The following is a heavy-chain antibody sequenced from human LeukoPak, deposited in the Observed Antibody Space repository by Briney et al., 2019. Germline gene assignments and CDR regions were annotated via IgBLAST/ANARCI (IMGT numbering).Heavy chain of an antibody. CDR2: IYHSGST. V-gene: IGHV4-38-2*02. J-gene: IGHJ4*02. Sequence: SETLSLTCTVSAYSISSGYYWGWIRQPPGKGLEWIGSIYHSGSTYYNPSLKSRVTISVDTSKNQFSLKLSSVTAADTAVYSCARGFRGDNFDYWGQGTLVTVSS. CDR3: ARGFRGDNFDY. CDR1: AYSISSGYY. D-gene: IGHD7-27*01.